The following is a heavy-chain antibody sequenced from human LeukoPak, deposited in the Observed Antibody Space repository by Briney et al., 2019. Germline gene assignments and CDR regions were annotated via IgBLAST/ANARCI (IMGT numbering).Heavy chain of an antibody. Sequence: GGSLRLSCAASGFTFSSYGMHWVRQAPGKGLEWVAFIRYDGSNKYYADSVKGRFTISRDNSKNTLYLRMNSLRAEDTAVYYCAKDYSGIVVVITEEYYFDYWGQGTLVTVSS. D-gene: IGHD3-22*01. CDR3: AKDYSGIVVVITEEYYFDY. CDR1: GFTFSSYG. CDR2: IRYDGSNK. J-gene: IGHJ4*02. V-gene: IGHV3-30*02.